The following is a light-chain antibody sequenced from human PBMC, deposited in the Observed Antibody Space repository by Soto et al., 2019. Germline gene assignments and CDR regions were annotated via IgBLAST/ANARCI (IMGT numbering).Light chain of an antibody. Sequence: QALITQPPSVSGAPGQRVTISCTGSSSNIGAGYDVHWYQQLPGTAPKLLIYGNSNRPSGVPDRFSGSKSGTSASLAITGLQAEDEADYYCQSYDSSLSGYVFGTGTNVTVL. CDR1: SSNIGAGYD. J-gene: IGLJ1*01. CDR3: QSYDSSLSGYV. V-gene: IGLV1-40*01. CDR2: GNS.